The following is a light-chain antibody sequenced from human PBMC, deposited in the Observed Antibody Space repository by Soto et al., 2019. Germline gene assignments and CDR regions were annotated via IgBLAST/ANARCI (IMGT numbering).Light chain of an antibody. CDR2: ASS. V-gene: IGKV1-39*01. J-gene: IGKJ4*01. Sequence: DIQMTQSPSSLSASVGNRVTITCRASQSITSYLNWYQQTPGQAPKLLIYASSSLQSGVPSRFSGSGSGTDFTLTTSSLQPEDFATYYCQQSYSTPTFGGGTKVDIK. CDR1: QSITSY. CDR3: QQSYSTPT.